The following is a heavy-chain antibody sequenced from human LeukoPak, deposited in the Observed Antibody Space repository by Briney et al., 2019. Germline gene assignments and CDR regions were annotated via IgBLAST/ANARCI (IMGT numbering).Heavy chain of an antibody. J-gene: IGHJ6*02. Sequence: SVKVSCKASGGTFSSYAISWVRQAPGQGLEWIGGIIPIFGTANYAQKFQGRVTITADESTSTAYMELSSLRSEDTAVYYCARASSKDSYGPPRKWDYGMDVWGQGTTVTVSS. CDR1: GGTFSSYA. V-gene: IGHV1-69*13. CDR3: ARASSKDSYGPPRKWDYGMDV. CDR2: IIPIFGTA. D-gene: IGHD5-18*01.